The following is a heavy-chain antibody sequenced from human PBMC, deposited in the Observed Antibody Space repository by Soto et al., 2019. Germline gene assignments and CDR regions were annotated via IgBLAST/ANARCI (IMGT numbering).Heavy chain of an antibody. CDR1: GFPFSSYA. Sequence: GGSLRLSVAASGFPFSSYAMCWVRQAAGKWLEWVSALGGTGGRAYYADSVKGRFTVSRDNSRNTLFLQMNSLRVEDTDIYYCEKEDRPYYEILTGPDYWGQGTLVTVYS. V-gene: IGHV3-23*01. CDR2: LGGTGGRA. CDR3: EKEDRPYYEILTGPDY. J-gene: IGHJ4*02. D-gene: IGHD3-9*01.